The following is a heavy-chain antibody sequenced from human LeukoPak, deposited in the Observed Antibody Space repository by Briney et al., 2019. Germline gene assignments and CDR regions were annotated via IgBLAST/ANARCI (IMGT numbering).Heavy chain of an antibody. J-gene: IGHJ4*02. V-gene: IGHV1-3*01. Sequence: ASVKVSCKASGYTFTSYAMHWVRQAPGQRLEWMGWINAGNGNTKYSQKFRGRVTITRDTSASTAYMELSSLRSEDTAVYYCARGSTRSSGWYFYFDYWGQGTLVTVSS. D-gene: IGHD6-19*01. CDR3: ARGSTRSSGWYFYFDY. CDR2: INAGNGNT. CDR1: GYTFTSYA.